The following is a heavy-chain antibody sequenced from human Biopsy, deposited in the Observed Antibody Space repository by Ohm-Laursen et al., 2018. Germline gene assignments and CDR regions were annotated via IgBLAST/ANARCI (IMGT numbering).Heavy chain of an antibody. CDR2: ISFTGTSS. V-gene: IGHV3-48*03. Sequence: SLRLSCAASGFTFSAYEMNWVRQAPGKGLEWVSYISFTGTSSYYADSVKGRFTISRDNSKNTLSLQMNSLRAEDTAVYYCAKYDYSSSPRRYFDPWGQGTLVTVSS. CDR1: GFTFSAYE. D-gene: IGHD6-6*01. J-gene: IGHJ5*02. CDR3: AKYDYSSSPRRYFDP.